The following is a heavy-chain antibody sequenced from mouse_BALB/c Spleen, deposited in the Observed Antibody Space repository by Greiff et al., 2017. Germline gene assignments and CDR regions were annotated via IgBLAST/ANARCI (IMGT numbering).Heavy chain of an antibody. Sequence: QVQLQQSGAELAKPGASVKMSCKASGYTFTSYLMHWVKQRPGQGLEWIGYINPSTGYTEYNQKFKDKATLTADKSSSTAYMQLSSLTSEDSAVYYCARRGSEGFDYWGQGTTLTVSS. V-gene: IGHV1-4*01. CDR2: INPSTGYT. J-gene: IGHJ2*01. CDR1: GYTFTSYL. CDR3: ARRGSEGFDY.